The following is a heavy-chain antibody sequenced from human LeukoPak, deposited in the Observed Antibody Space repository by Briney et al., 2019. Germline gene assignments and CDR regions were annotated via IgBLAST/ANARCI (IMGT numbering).Heavy chain of an antibody. CDR1: GYTFTSYG. CDR3: ARVHCSSTSCYEVDY. J-gene: IGHJ4*02. CDR2: ISDYNGNT. Sequence: ASVKVSCKASGYTFTSYGISWVRQAPGQGLEWMGWISDYNGNTNYAQEIQGRVTMTTDTSTSTAYMELRSLRSDDTAVYYCARVHCSSTSCYEVDYWGQGTLVTVSS. V-gene: IGHV1-18*01. D-gene: IGHD2-2*01.